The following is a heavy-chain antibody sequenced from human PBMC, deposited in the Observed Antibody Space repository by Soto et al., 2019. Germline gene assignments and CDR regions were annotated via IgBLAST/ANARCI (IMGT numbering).Heavy chain of an antibody. Sequence: QVQLQESGPGLVKPSQTLSLTCTVSGGSISSGGYYWSWIRQHPGKGLEWIGYIYYSGSTYYNPSLKSRVTISVDTSKNQFSLKLSSVTAADTAVYYCAREGIAAASRSIDYWGQGSLVTVSS. CDR3: AREGIAAASRSIDY. D-gene: IGHD6-13*01. V-gene: IGHV4-31*03. J-gene: IGHJ4*02. CDR1: GGSISSGGYY. CDR2: IYYSGST.